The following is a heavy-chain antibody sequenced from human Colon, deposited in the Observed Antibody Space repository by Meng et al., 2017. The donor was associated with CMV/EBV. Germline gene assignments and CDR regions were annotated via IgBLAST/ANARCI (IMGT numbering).Heavy chain of an antibody. J-gene: IGHJ6*02. D-gene: IGHD3-10*01. CDR3: AKNFYGSGSRGYGMDV. CDR1: GFTFDDFA. Sequence: GESLKISCAASGFTFDDFAMHWVRQVSGKGLEWVSLISWDGGTSYYADSVKGRFTISRDNTKNSLYLQMDSLRAEDSALYYCAKNFYGSGSRGYGMDVWGQGTTVTVSS. V-gene: IGHV3-43D*03. CDR2: ISWDGGTS.